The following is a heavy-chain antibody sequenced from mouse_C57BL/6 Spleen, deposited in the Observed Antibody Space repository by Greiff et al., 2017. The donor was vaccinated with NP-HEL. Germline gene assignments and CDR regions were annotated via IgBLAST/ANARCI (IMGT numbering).Heavy chain of an antibody. CDR3: AREGYYYGSSYVAY. CDR2: IHPHSGST. J-gene: IGHJ3*01. Sequence: QVQLQQPGAELVKPGASVKLSCKASGYTFTSYWMHWVKQRPGQGLEWIGMIHPHSGSTKSNEKFKSKATLTVDKSSSTAYMQLSSLTSEDSAVYYCAREGYYYGSSYVAYWGQGTLVTVSA. D-gene: IGHD1-1*01. CDR1: GYTFTSYW. V-gene: IGHV1-64*01.